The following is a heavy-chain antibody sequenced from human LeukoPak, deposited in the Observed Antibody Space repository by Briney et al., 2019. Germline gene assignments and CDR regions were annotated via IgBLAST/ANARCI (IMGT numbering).Heavy chain of an antibody. D-gene: IGHD2-21*01. CDR1: GFTFSSYG. Sequence: GGSLRLPCAASGFTFSSYGMSWIREARGKGLEWVSVIYSGGSTYYAVSVKGRFTISRDNSKNTLYLQMNSLRAEDTAVYYCARAAFGVVVDYWGQGTLVTVSS. CDR2: IYSGGST. V-gene: IGHV3-53*01. J-gene: IGHJ4*02. CDR3: ARAAFGVVVDY.